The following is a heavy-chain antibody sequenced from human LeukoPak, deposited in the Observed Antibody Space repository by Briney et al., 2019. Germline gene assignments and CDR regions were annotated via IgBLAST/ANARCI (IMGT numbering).Heavy chain of an antibody. J-gene: IGHJ4*02. CDR1: GYTLSELP. Sequence: ASVTVSCKVSGYTLSELPMHWVRQAPGKGLEWMGGFDPEDGETISAQKFQGRVTMTEDTSRDTAYMELSSLRSEDTAVYYCARVAPLNSSGWKYFFDHWGQGTLVTVSS. D-gene: IGHD6-19*01. CDR2: FDPEDGET. CDR3: ARVAPLNSSGWKYFFDH. V-gene: IGHV1-24*01.